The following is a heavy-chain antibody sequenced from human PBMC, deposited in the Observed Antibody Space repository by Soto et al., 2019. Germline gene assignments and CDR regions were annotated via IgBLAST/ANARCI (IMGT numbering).Heavy chain of an antibody. Sequence: GSLRLSCAASGFTFSSYWMHWVRQAPGKGLVWVSRINSDGSSTSYADSVKGRFTISRDNAKNTLYLQMNSLRAEDTAVYYCAREYYDFWSGYYHYYYYGMDVWGQGTTVTVSS. CDR3: AREYYDFWSGYYHYYYYGMDV. CDR2: INSDGSST. D-gene: IGHD3-3*01. V-gene: IGHV3-74*01. J-gene: IGHJ6*02. CDR1: GFTFSSYW.